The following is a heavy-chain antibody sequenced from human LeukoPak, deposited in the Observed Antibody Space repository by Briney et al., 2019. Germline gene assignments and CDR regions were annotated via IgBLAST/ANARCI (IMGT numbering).Heavy chain of an antibody. V-gene: IGHV3-48*04. CDR2: IISSSSTI. Sequence: GGSLRLSCAPSGFTFSSYSMNSVRQAPGRGLGWVSYIISSSSTIYYADSVKGRFTISRDNAKNSLYLQMNSLRAEDTAVYYCARAAKKQDIVVVPAAIGYYSDYWGQGTLVTVSS. CDR1: GFTFSSYS. CDR3: ARAAKKQDIVVVPAAIGYYSDY. J-gene: IGHJ4*02. D-gene: IGHD2-2*02.